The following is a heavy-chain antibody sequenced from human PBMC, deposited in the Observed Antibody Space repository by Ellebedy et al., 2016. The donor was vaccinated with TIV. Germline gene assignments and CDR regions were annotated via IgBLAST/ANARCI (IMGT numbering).Heavy chain of an antibody. CDR3: ARDEYNISWFKY. D-gene: IGHD6-13*01. J-gene: IGHJ4*02. Sequence: MPLETLSLTCTVSGGSIRTSIYYWGWIRQPPGKGLEWIGTMSYSGSTYYNPSLKSRVTISVDTSKNQFSLKLSSVTAADAAVYYCARDEYNISWFKYWGQGTLVTVSS. V-gene: IGHV4-39*07. CDR2: MSYSGST. CDR1: GGSIRTSIYY.